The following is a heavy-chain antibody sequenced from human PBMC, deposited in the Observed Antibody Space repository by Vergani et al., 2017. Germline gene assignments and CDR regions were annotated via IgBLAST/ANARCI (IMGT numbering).Heavy chain of an antibody. J-gene: IGHJ6*02. CDR1: GFTFSGSA. CDR2: IRSKANSYAT. V-gene: IGHV3-73*01. D-gene: IGHD2-15*01. Sequence: EVQLVASGGGLVQTGGSLKLSCAASGFTFSGSALHWVRQASGKGLEWVGRIRSKANSYATAYAASVKGRFTISRDDSKNTAYLQMNSLKTEDTDVYYCTRRLGYCSGGSCYGYYGMDVWGQGTTVTVSS. CDR3: TRRLGYCSGGSCYGYYGMDV.